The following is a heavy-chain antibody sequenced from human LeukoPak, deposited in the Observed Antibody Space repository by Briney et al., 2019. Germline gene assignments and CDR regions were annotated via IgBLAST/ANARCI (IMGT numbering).Heavy chain of an antibody. D-gene: IGHD3-10*01. V-gene: IGHV4-34*01. J-gene: IGHJ4*02. CDR2: INHSGST. CDR1: GGSFSGYY. Sequence: SETLSLTCAAYGGSFSGYYWSWIRQPPGKGLEWIGEINHSGSTNYNPSLKSRVTISVDTSKNQFSLKLSSVTAADTAVYYCARHGAGLWFGELLCYFDYWGQGTLVTVSS. CDR3: ARHGAGLWFGELLCYFDY.